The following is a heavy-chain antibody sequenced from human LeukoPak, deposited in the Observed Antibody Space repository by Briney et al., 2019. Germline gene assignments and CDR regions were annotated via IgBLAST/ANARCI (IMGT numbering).Heavy chain of an antibody. V-gene: IGHV4-59*08. D-gene: IGHD3-10*01. Sequence: PSETLSLTCTVSGGSISSYYWSWIRQPPGKGLEWIGYIYCSGSTNYNPSLKSRVTISVDTSKNQFSLKLSSVTAADTAVYYCARLWFGELFNNWFDPWGQGTLVTVSS. CDR2: IYCSGST. J-gene: IGHJ5*02. CDR3: ARLWFGELFNNWFDP. CDR1: GGSISSYY.